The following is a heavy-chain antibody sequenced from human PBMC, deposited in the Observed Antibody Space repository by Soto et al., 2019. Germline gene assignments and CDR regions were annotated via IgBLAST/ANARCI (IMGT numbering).Heavy chain of an antibody. J-gene: IGHJ5*02. V-gene: IGHV1-3*01. CDR2: INPATGNT. Sequence: QVQLVQSGAAVKKPGTSVKVSCKASGYSFATYAIHWVRQAPGQGLEWMGWINPATGNTEYSDKFQDRVTFTRDTSATTAYMELRGLSSEDTAVYYCARRYTSAGWLEPWGQGTLVTVSS. D-gene: IGHD1-1*01. CDR1: GYSFATYA. CDR3: ARRYTSAGWLEP.